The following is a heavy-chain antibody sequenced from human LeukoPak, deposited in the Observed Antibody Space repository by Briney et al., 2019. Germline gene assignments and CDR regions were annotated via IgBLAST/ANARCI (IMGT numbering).Heavy chain of an antibody. J-gene: IGHJ3*02. CDR1: GYTFTNYD. CDR3: ARERAPYSSRYAFDI. Sequence: ASVKVSCKASGYTFTNYDISWVRQAPGQGLEWMGWISAYNGNTNYAQKLQGRVTMTTDTSTSTAYMELRSLRSDDTAVYYCARERAPYSSRYAFDIWGQGTMVTVSS. V-gene: IGHV1-18*01. CDR2: ISAYNGNT. D-gene: IGHD6-13*01.